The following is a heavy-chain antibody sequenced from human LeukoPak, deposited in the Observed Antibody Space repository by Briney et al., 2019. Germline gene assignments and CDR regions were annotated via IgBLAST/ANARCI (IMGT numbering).Heavy chain of an antibody. V-gene: IGHV1-18*01. CDR1: GYTFTSYG. CDR2: ISAYNGNT. CDR3: PRKRDDSRVYYYYGMDV. D-gene: IGHD3-3*01. J-gene: IGHJ6*02. Sequence: ASVKVSCKASGYTFTSYGISWVRQAPGQGLEWMGWISAYNGNTNYAQKLQGRVTMTTDTSTSTAYMELRSLRSDDTALYYCPRKRDDSRVYYYYGMDVGGQGPTVTVS.